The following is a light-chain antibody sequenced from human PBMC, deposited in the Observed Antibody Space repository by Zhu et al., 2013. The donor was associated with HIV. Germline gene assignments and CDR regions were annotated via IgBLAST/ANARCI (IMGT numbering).Light chain of an antibody. CDR2: TAY. CDR3: QRYDSVPPWT. Sequence: DIQMTQSPSSLSASVGDRVTITCRASQDIRNHLAWYQQKPGKVPKLLIYTAYTLQSGVSSRFSGSGFGTDFTLTISSLQPDDVATYYCQRYDSVPPWTFGQGTRVEIK. V-gene: IGKV1-27*01. J-gene: IGKJ1*01. CDR1: QDIRNH.